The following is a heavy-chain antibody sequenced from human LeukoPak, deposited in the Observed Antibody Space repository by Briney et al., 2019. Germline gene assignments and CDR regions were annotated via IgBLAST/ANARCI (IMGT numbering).Heavy chain of an antibody. CDR3: TRLAEGYNGLDV. CDR2: IRSKANSYAT. V-gene: IGHV3-73*01. CDR1: GFTFSGSA. Sequence: PGRSLRLSCAASGFTFSGSAMHWVRQASGKGLEWVGRIRSKANSYATAYDVSANGRFTISRDDLKNTAYLQMNSLKIEDTAVYYCTRLAEGYNGLDVWGQGATVTVSS. J-gene: IGHJ6*02.